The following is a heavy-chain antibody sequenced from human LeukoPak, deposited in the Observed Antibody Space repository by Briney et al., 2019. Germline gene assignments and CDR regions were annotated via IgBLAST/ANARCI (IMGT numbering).Heavy chain of an antibody. CDR2: IKQDGSEK. Sequence: GGSLRLSCAASGFTFSSYWMSWVRQAPGKGREWVANIKQDGSEKYYVDSVKGRFTISRDNAKNSLDLQMNSLSAEDTAVYYCARYGSSWYRTYYYYYYMDVWGKGTTVTVSS. D-gene: IGHD6-13*01. J-gene: IGHJ6*03. CDR1: GFTFSSYW. V-gene: IGHV3-7*01. CDR3: ARYGSSWYRTYYYYYYMDV.